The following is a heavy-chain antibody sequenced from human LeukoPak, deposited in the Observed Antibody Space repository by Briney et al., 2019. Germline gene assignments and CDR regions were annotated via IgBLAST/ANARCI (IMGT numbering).Heavy chain of an antibody. D-gene: IGHD2-2*01. V-gene: IGHV1-2*04. CDR1: GYTFTGYY. CDR3: ARGHHDIVVVPAADHGIDY. CDR2: INPNSGGT. J-gene: IGHJ4*02. Sequence: VASVKVSCKASGYTFTGYYMHWVRQAPGQGLEWMGWINPNSGGTNYAQKFQGWVTMTRDTSISTAYMELSRLRSDDTAVYYCARGHHDIVVVPAADHGIDYWGQGTLVTVSS.